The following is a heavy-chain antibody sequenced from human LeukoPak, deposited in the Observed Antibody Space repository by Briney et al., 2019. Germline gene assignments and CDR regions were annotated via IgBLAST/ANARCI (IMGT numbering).Heavy chain of an antibody. CDR1: GGTFSSYA. J-gene: IGHJ5*02. CDR3: ARDGRGFDNWFDP. CDR2: IIPILGIA. D-gene: IGHD3-10*01. Sequence: GASVKVSCKASGGTFSSYAISWVRQAPGQGLEWMGRIIPILGIANYAQKFQGRVTITADKSTSTAYMELSSLRSEDTAVYYCARDGRGFDNWFDPWGQGTLVTVSS. V-gene: IGHV1-69*04.